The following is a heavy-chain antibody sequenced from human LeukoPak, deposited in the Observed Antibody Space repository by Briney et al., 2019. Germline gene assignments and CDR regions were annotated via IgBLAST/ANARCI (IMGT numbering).Heavy chain of an antibody. J-gene: IGHJ4*02. CDR1: GFTFSIYE. D-gene: IGHD6-19*01. CDR2: ITSSGSII. V-gene: IGHV3-48*03. Sequence: GGSLRLSCAASGFTFSIYEMNWVRQAPGKGLEWVAYITSSGSIIYYADSVKGRFTISRDNAKNSLYLQMNSLRAEDTAVYYCTRTQYSRGWTLDYWGQGTLVTVSS. CDR3: TRTQYSRGWTLDY.